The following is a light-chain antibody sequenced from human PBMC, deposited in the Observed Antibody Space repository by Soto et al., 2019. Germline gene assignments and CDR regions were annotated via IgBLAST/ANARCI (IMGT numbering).Light chain of an antibody. CDR1: QNINNY. CDR2: DAS. CDR3: QQYENLPT. Sequence: IQLTQSPSSLAASLGDRVTITCQASQNINNYLNWYQQKPGRAPKLLIYDASNLEAGVPSRFRGSGSGTGFTFTISRLQPEDIATYYCQQYENLPTFGQGTRLEIK. V-gene: IGKV1-33*01. J-gene: IGKJ5*01.